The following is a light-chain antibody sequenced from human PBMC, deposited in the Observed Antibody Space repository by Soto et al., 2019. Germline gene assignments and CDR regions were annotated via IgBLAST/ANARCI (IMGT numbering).Light chain of an antibody. V-gene: IGKV1-39*01. J-gene: IGKJ1*01. CDR3: QQNYKAPWT. CDR2: GTS. CDR1: QTITTY. Sequence: DIQMTQSPSSLSASIGDRVTITCRASQTITTYLNWYQQGPGKAPNLLIYGTSSLQSGVPSRFSGGGSETDFTLTISSLQPDDFGTYYCQQNYKAPWTFGQGTKVDIK.